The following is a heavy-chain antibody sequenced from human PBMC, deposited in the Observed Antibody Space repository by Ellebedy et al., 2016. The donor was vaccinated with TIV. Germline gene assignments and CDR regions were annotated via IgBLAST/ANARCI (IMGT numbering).Heavy chain of an antibody. J-gene: IGHJ2*01. D-gene: IGHD4-17*01. Sequence: PGGSLRLSCAASGFTFSSYTMNWVRQAPGKGLEWVSSISGSSTYIYYADSVKGRFAISRDNAKNSLYLQMNSLRAEDTAVYYCARKVPAPTTVPPNWCFDLWGRGTLVTVSS. CDR2: ISGSSTYI. CDR1: GFTFSSYT. CDR3: ARKVPAPTTVPPNWCFDL. V-gene: IGHV3-21*01.